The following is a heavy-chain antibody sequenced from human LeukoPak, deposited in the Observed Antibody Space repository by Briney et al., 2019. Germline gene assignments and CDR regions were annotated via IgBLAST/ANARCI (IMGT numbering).Heavy chain of an antibody. CDR2: INPNTGGT. V-gene: IGHV1-2*02. CDR1: GYTFTGYY. D-gene: IGHD6-13*01. Sequence: AASVKVSCKASGYTFTGYYMHWVRQAPGQGLEWMGWINPNTGGTNYAQKFQGRVTMTRDTSISTACMELSRLRSDDTAVYYCAVHHSSSWPIFDSWGQGTLVTVSS. CDR3: AVHHSSSWPIFDS. J-gene: IGHJ4*02.